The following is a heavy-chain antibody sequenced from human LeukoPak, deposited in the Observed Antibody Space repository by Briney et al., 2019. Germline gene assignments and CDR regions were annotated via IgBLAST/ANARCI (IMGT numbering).Heavy chain of an antibody. V-gene: IGHV3-33*01. CDR2: IWYDGSNK. CDR1: GFTFSSYG. CDR3: ARLFGSSSGGDY. J-gene: IGHJ4*02. D-gene: IGHD6-6*01. Sequence: GGSLRLSCAASGFTFSSYGMHWVRQAPGKGLEWVAVIWYDGSNKYYADSVKGRFTISRDNSKNTLYLQMNSLRAEDTAVYYCARLFGSSSGGDYWGQGTLVTVSS.